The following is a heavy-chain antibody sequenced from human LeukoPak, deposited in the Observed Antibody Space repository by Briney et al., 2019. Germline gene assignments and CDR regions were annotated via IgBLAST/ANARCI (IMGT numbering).Heavy chain of an antibody. CDR1: GGSISSSSYY. CDR2: IKQDGSEK. CDR3: ARAAQHEYYYYGMDV. J-gene: IGHJ6*02. V-gene: IGHV3-7*01. D-gene: IGHD2-2*01. Sequence: PSETLSLTCTVSGGSISSSSYYWGWIRQPPGKGLEWVANIKQDGSEKYYVDSVKGRFTISRDNAKNSLYLQMNSLRAEDTAVYYCARAAQHEYYYYGMDVWGQGTTVTVSS.